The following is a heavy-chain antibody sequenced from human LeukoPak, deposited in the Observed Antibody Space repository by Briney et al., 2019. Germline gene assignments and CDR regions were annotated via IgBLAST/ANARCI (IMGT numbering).Heavy chain of an antibody. D-gene: IGHD2-2*01. V-gene: IGHV4-38-2*01. J-gene: IGHJ4*02. CDR1: GYSITTGRY. Sequence: SETLSLTCAVSGYSITTGRYWGWIRQPPGKGLEWVGSIYHSGSTYYNPSLKSRVTISVGTSKNQFSLNLRSVTAADTAVYYCARSLSTAGIDYWGQGTQVTVSS. CDR2: IYHSGST. CDR3: ARSLSTAGIDY.